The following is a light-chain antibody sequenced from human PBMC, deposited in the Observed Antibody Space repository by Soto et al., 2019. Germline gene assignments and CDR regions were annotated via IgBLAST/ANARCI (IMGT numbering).Light chain of an antibody. J-gene: IGKJ4*01. CDR1: QSFNNW. V-gene: IGKV1-5*03. CDR2: KAS. Sequence: DIHMTQSPSTLSASVGDRVTITCRASQSFNNWLAWYQQKPGKAPKLLIYKASSLESGVPSRFSGNGSGTEFTRTISSLQPDDFATYYCQQYNSYPLTFGGGTKVEIK. CDR3: QQYNSYPLT.